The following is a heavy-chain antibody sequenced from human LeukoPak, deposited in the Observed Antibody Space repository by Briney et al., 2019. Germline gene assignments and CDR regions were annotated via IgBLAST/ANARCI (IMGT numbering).Heavy chain of an antibody. V-gene: IGHV1-2*02. D-gene: IGHD2/OR15-2a*01. CDR1: GYTFTGDQ. CDR3: ARKSAGFLTA. J-gene: IGHJ5*02. CDR2: IKPSSGDT. Sequence: ASVTVSCKASGYTFTGDQIYWLRQAPGQGLEWVGWIKPSSGDTLYEQKFQGRVTMTRDKSISSAYMELSSLRSDDTAVYYCARKSAGFLTAWGQGTLVTVSS.